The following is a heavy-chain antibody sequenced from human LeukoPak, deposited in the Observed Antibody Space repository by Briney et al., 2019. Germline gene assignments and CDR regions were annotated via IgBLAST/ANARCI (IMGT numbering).Heavy chain of an antibody. J-gene: IGHJ4*02. CDR1: GFTFSSYA. CDR2: ISDSGGST. CDR3: AKAGHYGSGSYYSDY. Sequence: PGGSLRLSCAASGFTFSSYAMSWVRQAPGKGLEWVSAISDSGGSTYYADSVKGRFTISRDNSKNTLYLQMSSLRAGDTAVYYCAKAGHYGSGSYYSDYWGRGTLVTVSP. V-gene: IGHV3-23*01. D-gene: IGHD3-10*01.